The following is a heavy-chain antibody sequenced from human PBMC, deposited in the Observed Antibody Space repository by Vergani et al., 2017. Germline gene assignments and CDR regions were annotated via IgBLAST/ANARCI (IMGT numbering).Heavy chain of an antibody. CDR2: ISWNSGSI. D-gene: IGHD2-15*01. V-gene: IGHV3-9*01. CDR1: GFTFDDYA. Sequence: EVQLVESGGGLVQPGRSLRLSCAASGFTFDDYAMHWVRQAPGKGLEWVSGISWNSGSIGYADSVKGRFTISRDNAKNSLYLQMNSLRAEDTAVYYCARGLGYCSGGSCYRIYDYWGQGTLVTVSS. J-gene: IGHJ4*02. CDR3: ARGLGYCSGGSCYRIYDY.